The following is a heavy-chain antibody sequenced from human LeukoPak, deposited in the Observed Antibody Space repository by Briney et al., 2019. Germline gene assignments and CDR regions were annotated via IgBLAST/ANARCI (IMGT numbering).Heavy chain of an antibody. CDR2: ISNDGNKK. CDR3: ARGGGDVDTAMVRLDYYYYMDV. V-gene: IGHV3-30-3*01. J-gene: IGHJ6*03. CDR1: KFTFSTYA. D-gene: IGHD5-18*01. Sequence: GGSLRLSCAAAKFTFSTYAMHWVRQAPGKGLEWVALISNDGNKKYHAESVKGRFTISRENSNNTLYLQMNSLRPGDTAVYYCARGGGDVDTAMVRLDYYYYMDVWGKGTTVTVSS.